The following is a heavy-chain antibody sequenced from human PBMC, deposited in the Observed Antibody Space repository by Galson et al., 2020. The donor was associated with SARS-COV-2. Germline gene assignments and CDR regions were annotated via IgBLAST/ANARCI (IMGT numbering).Heavy chain of an antibody. J-gene: IGHJ6*03. CDR1: GYTFTSYA. D-gene: IGHD3-3*01. Sequence: ASVKVSCKASGYTFTSYAMNWVRQAPGQGLEWMGWINTNTGNPTYAQGFTGRFVFSLDTSVSTAYLQISSLKDEDTAVYYCARDYDFWSGYGEYYYYYMDVWGKGTTVTVSS. CDR2: INTNTGNP. CDR3: ARDYDFWSGYGEYYYYYMDV. V-gene: IGHV7-4-1*02.